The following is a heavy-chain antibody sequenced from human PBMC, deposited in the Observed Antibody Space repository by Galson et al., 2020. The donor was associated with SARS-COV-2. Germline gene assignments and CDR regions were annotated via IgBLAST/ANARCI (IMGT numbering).Heavy chain of an antibody. Sequence: GGSLSLSCAASGFTFSSYSMNWVRQAPGKGLEWVSSISSSSSYIYYADSVKGRFTISRDNAKNSLYLQMNSLRAEDTAVYYCARDLTYCGGDCYSPPLYYYYMDVWGKGTTVTVSS. D-gene: IGHD2-21*01. V-gene: IGHV3-21*01. CDR1: GFTFSSYS. CDR3: ARDLTYCGGDCYSPPLYYYYMDV. CDR2: ISSSSSYI. J-gene: IGHJ6*03.